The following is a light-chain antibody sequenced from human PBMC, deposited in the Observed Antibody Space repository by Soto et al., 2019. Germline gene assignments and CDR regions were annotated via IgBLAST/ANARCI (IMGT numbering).Light chain of an antibody. CDR1: QGIRSW. J-gene: IGKJ4*01. CDR2: AAS. V-gene: IGKV1D-12*01. Sequence: DIQMTQSPSSVSASVGDRVTITCRASQGIRSWLAWYQQRPGKAPKLLISAASSLQSAVPSRFSGSGSGTDFTITISRLQPDDFATYYCHQSDTFPATFGGGTKVEIK. CDR3: HQSDTFPAT.